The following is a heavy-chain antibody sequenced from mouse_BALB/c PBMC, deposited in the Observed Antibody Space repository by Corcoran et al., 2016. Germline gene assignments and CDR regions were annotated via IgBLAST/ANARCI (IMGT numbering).Heavy chain of an antibody. CDR2: IDPANGNT. J-gene: IGHJ2*01. CDR3: GRSREGNYVVY. CDR1: GFNIKDTY. Sequence: EVQLQQSGAELVKPGASVKLSSTASGFNIKDTYMHWVKQRPEQGLEWIGRIDPANGNTKDDPKFQGKATMTADTSSNTAYLQLSSLTSEATAVYYCGRSREGNYVVYWGQGTTLTVSS. V-gene: IGHV14-3*02. D-gene: IGHD3-3*01.